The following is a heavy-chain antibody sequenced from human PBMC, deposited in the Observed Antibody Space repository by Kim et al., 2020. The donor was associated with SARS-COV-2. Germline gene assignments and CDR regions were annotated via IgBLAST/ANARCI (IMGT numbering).Heavy chain of an antibody. CDR1: GFTFSSYG. CDR3: AKDLFDTAMPVGYYFDY. Sequence: GGSLRLSCAASGFTFSSYGMHWVRQAPGKGLEWVAVISYDGSNKYYADSVKGRFTISRDNSKNTLYLQMNSLRAEDTAVYYCAKDLFDTAMPVGYYFDYWGQGTLVTVSS. D-gene: IGHD5-18*01. V-gene: IGHV3-30*18. J-gene: IGHJ4*02. CDR2: ISYDGSNK.